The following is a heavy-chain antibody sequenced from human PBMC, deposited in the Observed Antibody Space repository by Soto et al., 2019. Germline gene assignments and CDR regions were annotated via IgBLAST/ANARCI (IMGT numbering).Heavy chain of an antibody. CDR1: GFTFSSYG. D-gene: IGHD6-6*01. CDR2: ISYDGSNK. V-gene: IGHV3-30*18. CDR3: AKDRVSSSSAIMDY. J-gene: IGHJ4*02. Sequence: QVQLVESGGGVVQPGRSLRLSCAASGFTFSSYGMHWVRQAPGKGLEWVAVISYDGSNKYYADSVKGRFTISRDNSKNTLYLQMNSLRAKDTAVYYCAKDRVSSSSAIMDYWGQGTLVTVSS.